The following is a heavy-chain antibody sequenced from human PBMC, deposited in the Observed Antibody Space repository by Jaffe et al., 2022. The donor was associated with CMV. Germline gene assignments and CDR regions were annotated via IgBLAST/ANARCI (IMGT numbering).Heavy chain of an antibody. CDR2: IYYSGST. CDR1: GGSINSFY. Sequence: QVQLQESGPGLVKPSDTLSLICTVSGGSINSFYWIWIRQPPGKGLEWIGNIYYSGSTNYNPSLKSRVTISVDTSRNQFSLNLSSVTAADTAVYYCARYGFIYGLDVWGQGTTVTVSS. CDR3: ARYGFIYGLDV. J-gene: IGHJ6*02. V-gene: IGHV4-59*07. D-gene: IGHD3-10*01.